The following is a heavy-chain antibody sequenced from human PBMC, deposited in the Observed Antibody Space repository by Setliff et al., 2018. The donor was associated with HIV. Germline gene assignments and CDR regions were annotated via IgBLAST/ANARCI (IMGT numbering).Heavy chain of an antibody. CDR2: ISWDAGST. V-gene: IGHV3-43*01. D-gene: IGHD1-20*01. J-gene: IGHJ4*02. Sequence: QPGGSLRLSCAASGFTFDDHAMHWVRQAPGKGLEWVSLISWDAGSTYYADSVKGRFTVSRDNRKNYLYLQMNSLRTEDTALYYCAKDASITGTSYYFDSWGQGTLVT. CDR3: AKDASITGTSYYFDS. CDR1: GFTFDDHA.